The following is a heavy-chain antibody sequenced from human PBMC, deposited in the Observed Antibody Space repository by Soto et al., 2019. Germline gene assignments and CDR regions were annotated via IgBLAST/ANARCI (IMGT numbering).Heavy chain of an antibody. CDR2: INPNSGAT. CDR1: GYTFTDYY. J-gene: IGHJ6*02. D-gene: IGHD1-1*01. V-gene: IGHV1-2*02. CDR3: AREYSGINYYCGLDV. Sequence: ASVKVSCKASGYTFTDYYMNWVRQAPGQGLEWMGWINPNSGATNYAQKFQGRVTMTRDTSISTAYMELSRLRSDDTAVYYCAREYSGINYYCGLDVWGQRTTVTVSS.